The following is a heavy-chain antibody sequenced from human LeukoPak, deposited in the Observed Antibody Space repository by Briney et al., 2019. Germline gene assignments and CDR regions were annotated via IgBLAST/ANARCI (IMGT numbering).Heavy chain of an antibody. Sequence: ASVKVSCKASGYTFTSYDINWVRQATAQGLEWMGWMNPNSGNTGYAQKFQGRVTMTRNTSISTAYMELSSLRSEDTAVYYCARGRRVVPVYYYYYMDVWGKGTTVTVSS. V-gene: IGHV1-8*01. D-gene: IGHD2-2*01. J-gene: IGHJ6*03. CDR3: ARGRRVVPVYYYYYMDV. CDR1: GYTFTSYD. CDR2: MNPNSGNT.